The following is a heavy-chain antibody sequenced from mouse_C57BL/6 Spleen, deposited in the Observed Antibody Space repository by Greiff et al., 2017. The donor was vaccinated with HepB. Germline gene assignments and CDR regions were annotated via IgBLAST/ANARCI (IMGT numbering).Heavy chain of an antibody. D-gene: IGHD5-1*01. V-gene: IGHV5-6*01. Sequence: EVMLVESGGDLVKPGGSLKLSCAASGFTFSSYGMSWVRQTPDKRLEWVATISSGGSYTYYPDSVKGRFTISRDNAKNTLYLQMSSLKSEDTAMYYCARLLRYFDVWGTGTTVTVSS. CDR1: GFTFSSYG. CDR3: ARLLRYFDV. J-gene: IGHJ1*03. CDR2: ISSGGSYT.